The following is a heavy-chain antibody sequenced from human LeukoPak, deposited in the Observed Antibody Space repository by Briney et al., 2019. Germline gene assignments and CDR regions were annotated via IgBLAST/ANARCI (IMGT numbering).Heavy chain of an antibody. Sequence: GGSLRLSCAASGFTFSSYGMHWVRQAPGKGLEWVAVISYDGSNKYYADSVKGRFTISRDNSKNTLYLQMNSLRAEDTAVYYCARREYGSGSYYPFFWGQGTLVTVSS. J-gene: IGHJ4*02. CDR1: GFTFSSYG. V-gene: IGHV3-30*03. CDR3: ARREYGSGSYYPFF. CDR2: ISYDGSNK. D-gene: IGHD3-10*01.